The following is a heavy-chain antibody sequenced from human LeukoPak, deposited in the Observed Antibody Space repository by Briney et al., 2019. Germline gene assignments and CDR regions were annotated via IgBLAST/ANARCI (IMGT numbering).Heavy chain of an antibody. CDR1: GYTFTDYY. V-gene: IGHV1-2*02. Sequence: GASVKVSCKASGYTFTDYYVYWVRQAPGQGLEWMGWINPNSGDTYYAQKFQGRVTMTRDTSISTAYMDLSSLRSDDTAMYYCARMWSTATSGWNWFDPWGQGTLVTVSS. CDR3: ARMWSTATSGWNWFDP. J-gene: IGHJ5*02. D-gene: IGHD6-13*01. CDR2: INPNSGDT.